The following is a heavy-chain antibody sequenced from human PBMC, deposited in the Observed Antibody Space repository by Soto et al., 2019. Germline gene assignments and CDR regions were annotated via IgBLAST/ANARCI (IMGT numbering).Heavy chain of an antibody. V-gene: IGHV4-39*01. Sequence: NPSETLSLTCTVSVGSISSSSYYWGWIRQPPGKGLEWIGSIYYSGSTYYNPSLKSRVTISVDTSKNQFSLKLSSVTAADTAVYYCARHTPAISISDHWGQGTLVTVSS. J-gene: IGHJ4*02. CDR2: IYYSGST. CDR3: ARHTPAISISDH. CDR1: VGSISSSSYY. D-gene: IGHD2-15*01.